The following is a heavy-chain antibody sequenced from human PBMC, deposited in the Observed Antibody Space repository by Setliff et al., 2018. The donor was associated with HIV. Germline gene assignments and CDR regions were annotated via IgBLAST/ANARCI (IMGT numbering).Heavy chain of an antibody. CDR1: GGSISSYY. CDR3: ARLSCSSNSCPFDY. Sequence: PSETLSLTCTVSGGSISSYYWSWIRQPPGKGLEWIGSVYYSGTTYYNPSLKSRLRMSVDTSKNQFTLKVISMTAADTAVYYCARLSCSSNSCPFDYWVQGTLVTVSS. CDR2: VYYSGTT. J-gene: IGHJ4*02. V-gene: IGHV4-59*12. D-gene: IGHD2-2*01.